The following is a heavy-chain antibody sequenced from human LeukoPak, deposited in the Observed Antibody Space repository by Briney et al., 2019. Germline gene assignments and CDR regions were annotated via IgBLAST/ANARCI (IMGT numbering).Heavy chain of an antibody. CDR1: GFTFSSYG. J-gene: IGHJ4*02. D-gene: IGHD3-10*01. V-gene: IGHV3-30*18. Sequence: PGGSLRLSCAASGFTFSSYGMHWVRQAPGKGLEWVAVISYDGSNKYYADSVKGRFTISRDNSKNTLYLQMNSLRAEDTAVYYCAKAGRRATHYGSGSWADYWGQGTLVTVSS. CDR2: ISYDGSNK. CDR3: AKAGRRATHYGSGSWADY.